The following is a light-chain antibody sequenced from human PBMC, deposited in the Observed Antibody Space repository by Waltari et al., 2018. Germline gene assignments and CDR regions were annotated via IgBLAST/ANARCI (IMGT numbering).Light chain of an antibody. V-gene: IGLV4-69*01. CDR1: SGHSSYA. CDR2: LNSDGSH. CDR3: QTWGTGIVV. J-gene: IGLJ2*01. Sequence: QLVLTHSPSASASLGASVRLTCTLSSGHSSYAIAWPQQQPEKGPRYLMKLNSDGSHSNGDGIPDRFSGSSSGAERYLTIYSLQSEDEADYYCQTWGTGIVVFGGGTKLTVL.